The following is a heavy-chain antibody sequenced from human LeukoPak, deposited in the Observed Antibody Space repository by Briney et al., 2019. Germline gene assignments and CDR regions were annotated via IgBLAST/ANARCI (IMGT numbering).Heavy chain of an antibody. CDR2: ISSGSTYI. Sequence: GGSLRLSCAASGFTFSNYAMSWVRQAPGRGLEWVSSISSGSTYIYYADSVKGRFTISRDNAKNSLYLQMNSLRAEDTAVYYCARARIAAADYFDYWGQGTLVTVSS. CDR1: GFTFSNYA. V-gene: IGHV3-21*01. D-gene: IGHD6-13*01. CDR3: ARARIAAADYFDY. J-gene: IGHJ4*02.